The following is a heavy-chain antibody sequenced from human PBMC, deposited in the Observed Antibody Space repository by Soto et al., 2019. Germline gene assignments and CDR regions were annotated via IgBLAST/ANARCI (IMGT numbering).Heavy chain of an antibody. V-gene: IGHV1-69*12. CDR2: IVPIFGTT. J-gene: IGHJ6*02. CDR1: GGTFSNYA. CDR3: ARVEAVAGLYNYHGLDV. D-gene: IGHD6-19*01. Sequence: QVQLVQSGAEVKKPGSSVKVSCKVSGGTFSNYAIDWVRLAPGHGLEWMGGIVPIFGTTYYTQKFQGRATMIADAATTTAYLELSSLRSEDTAIYYCARVEAVAGLYNYHGLDVWGQGTAVTVSS.